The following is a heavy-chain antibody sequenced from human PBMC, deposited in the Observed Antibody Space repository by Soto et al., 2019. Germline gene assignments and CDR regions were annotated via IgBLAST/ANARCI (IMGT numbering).Heavy chain of an antibody. CDR2: IIPILGIA. D-gene: IGHD3-10*01. CDR1: GGTFSSYT. CDR3: ARARVRDSYYYGMDV. Sequence: QVQLVQSGAEVKKPGSSVKVSCKASGGTFSSYTISWVRQAPGQGLVWMGRIIPILGIANYAQKFQGRVTITADKSTSTAYMELSSLRSEGTAVYYCARARVRDSYYYGMDVWGQGTTVTVSS. V-gene: IGHV1-69*02. J-gene: IGHJ6*02.